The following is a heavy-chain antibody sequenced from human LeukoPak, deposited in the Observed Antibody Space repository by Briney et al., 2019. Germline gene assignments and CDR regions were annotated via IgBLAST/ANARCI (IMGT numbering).Heavy chain of an antibody. CDR1: GFTFSSYA. D-gene: IGHD2-2*01. J-gene: IGHJ4*02. CDR2: ISSSSSYI. CDR3: AREAVDDSYFDN. Sequence: PGRSLRLSCAASGFTFSSYAMHWVRQAPGKGLEWVSSISSSSSYIYYADSVKGRFTISRDNAKNSLYLQMNSLRADDTALYYCAREAVDDSYFDNWGQGTLVPVSS. V-gene: IGHV3-21*04.